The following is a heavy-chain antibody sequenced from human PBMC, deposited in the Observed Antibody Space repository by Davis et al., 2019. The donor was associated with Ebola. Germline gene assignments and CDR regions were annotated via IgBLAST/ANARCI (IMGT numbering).Heavy chain of an antibody. J-gene: IGHJ5*01. CDR3: ARVRGSSWWDPPDS. Sequence: GESLKISCAASGFTFSGFAMHWVRQAPGKGLQWVAVISYEGSNKNYGDSVRGRFTISRDNTKNTLYLQMNSLRTEDTAVYYCARVRGSSWWDPPDSWGQGTLVTVSS. D-gene: IGHD6-13*01. CDR1: GFTFSGFA. CDR2: ISYEGSNK. V-gene: IGHV3-30-3*01.